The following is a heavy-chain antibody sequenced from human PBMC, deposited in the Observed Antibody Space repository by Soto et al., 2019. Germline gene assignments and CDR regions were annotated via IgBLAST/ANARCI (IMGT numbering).Heavy chain of an antibody. CDR3: AGSLTAVFRKLITGGQLRGDYGIDV. CDR1: GSSFTSSW. J-gene: IGHJ6*02. Sequence: PGASLKISWKGSGSSFTSSWINGVRQMPGKGLEWMGRIDPSRSYTIYNTSFQGHVIISVDKSISTAYLQWSSLKASDTAMYYCAGSLTAVFRKLITGGQLRGDYGIDVWGQGTTVTVSS. D-gene: IGHD3-22*01. V-gene: IGHV5-10-1*01. CDR2: IDPSRSYT.